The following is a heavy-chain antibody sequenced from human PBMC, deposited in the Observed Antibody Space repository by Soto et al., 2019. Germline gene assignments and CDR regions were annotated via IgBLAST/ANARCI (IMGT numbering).Heavy chain of an antibody. CDR3: AREPLYVRDF. V-gene: IGHV4-30-4*01. CDR2: IYHTGNT. J-gene: IGHJ6*04. CDR1: GGSVNTGDNY. Sequence: QVQLHQSGPGLVKPSQTLSLECTVIGGSVNTGDNYWSWVRQSPGRGLEWIGYIYHTGNTFYNPALEKRVPMSENPYKNQYTLTRTSVAAPNTPFHFCAREPLYVRDFWDTGTTFTVAS.